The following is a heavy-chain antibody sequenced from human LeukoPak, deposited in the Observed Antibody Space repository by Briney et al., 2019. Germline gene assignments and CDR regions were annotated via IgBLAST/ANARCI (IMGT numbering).Heavy chain of an antibody. J-gene: IGHJ4*02. V-gene: IGHV3-30-3*01. CDR2: ISYDGSNK. CDR3: ARDGRGVPNYFDY. Sequence: GGSLRLSCAASGFTFSSYAMHWVRQAPGNGLEWVGVISYDGSNKYYADSVKGRFTISRDNSKNTLYLQMNSLRAEDTAVYYCARDGRGVPNYFDYWGQGTLVTVSS. CDR1: GFTFSSYA. D-gene: IGHD1-26*01.